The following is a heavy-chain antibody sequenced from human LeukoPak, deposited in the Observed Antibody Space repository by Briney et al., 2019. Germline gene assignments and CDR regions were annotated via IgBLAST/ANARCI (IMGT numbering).Heavy chain of an antibody. D-gene: IGHD2-15*01. CDR3: ARSPRYCSGGSCYSGGDY. CDR2: ISSSSSYI. J-gene: IGHJ4*02. CDR1: EFTFSSYS. Sequence: GGSLRLSCAASEFTFSSYSMKWVRQAPGKGLEWVSSISSSSSYIYYADSVKGRFTISRDNAKNSLYLQMNSLRAEDTAVYYCARSPRYCSGGSCYSGGDYWGQGTLVTVSS. V-gene: IGHV3-21*01.